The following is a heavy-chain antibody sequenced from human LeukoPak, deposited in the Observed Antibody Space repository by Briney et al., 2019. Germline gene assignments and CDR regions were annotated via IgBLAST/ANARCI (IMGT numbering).Heavy chain of an antibody. D-gene: IGHD3-16*01. Sequence: PSETLSLTCTVSGGSISTSSFYWGWIRQPPGKGLEWIGYIYYSGSTNYNPSLKSRVTISVDTSKNQFSLKLSSVTAADTAVYYCARGGVWPFDYWGQGTLVTVSS. CDR1: GGSISTSSFY. V-gene: IGHV4-61*05. CDR3: ARGGVWPFDY. J-gene: IGHJ4*02. CDR2: IYYSGST.